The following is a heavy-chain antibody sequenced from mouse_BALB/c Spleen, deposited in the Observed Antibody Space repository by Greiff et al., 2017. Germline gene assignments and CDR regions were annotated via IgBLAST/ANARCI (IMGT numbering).Heavy chain of an antibody. CDR3: TRDKDYGSSYGAWFAY. V-gene: IGHV5-6-4*01. CDR2: ISSGGSYT. CDR1: GFTFSSYT. D-gene: IGHD1-1*01. Sequence: EVKVVESGGGLVKPGGSLKLSCAASGFTFSSYTMSWVRQTPEKRLEWVATISSGGSYTYYPDSVKGRFTISRDNAKNTLYLQMSSLKSEDTAMYYCTRDKDYGSSYGAWFAYWGQGTLVTVSA. J-gene: IGHJ3*01.